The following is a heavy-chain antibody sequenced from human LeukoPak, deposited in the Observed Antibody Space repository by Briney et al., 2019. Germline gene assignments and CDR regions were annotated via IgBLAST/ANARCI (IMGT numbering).Heavy chain of an antibody. CDR1: GGSISNGSYY. Sequence: SETLSLTCTVSGGSISNGSYYWSWIRQPAGKGLEWIGRIYTSGSTNYNPSLKSRVTISVDTSKNQFSLKLSSVTAADTAVYYCAREVVSAAKYDYWGQGTLVTVSS. CDR2: IYTSGST. J-gene: IGHJ4*02. V-gene: IGHV4-61*02. D-gene: IGHD2-2*01. CDR3: AREVVSAAKYDY.